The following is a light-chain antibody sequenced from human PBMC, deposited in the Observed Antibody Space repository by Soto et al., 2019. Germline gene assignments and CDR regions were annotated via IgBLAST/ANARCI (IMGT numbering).Light chain of an antibody. CDR2: AAS. J-gene: IGKJ2*01. V-gene: IGKV3-20*01. Sequence: EIVLTQSPGTLSLSPGERATLSGRASQSISSSYLAWYQQKPGQAPMLLIYAASSRATGIPERFSGSGSGTDYTLTISSLEPEDFAVYYCQQYGSSSYTCGQGTQLEIK. CDR3: QQYGSSSYT. CDR1: QSISSSY.